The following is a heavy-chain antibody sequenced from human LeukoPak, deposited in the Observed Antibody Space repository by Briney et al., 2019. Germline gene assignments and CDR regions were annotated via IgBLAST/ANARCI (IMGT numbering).Heavy chain of an antibody. CDR2: IDHSGST. J-gene: IGHJ6*02. D-gene: IGHD6-13*01. V-gene: IGHV4-34*01. Sequence: NPSETLSLTCAVYGGFFSNYYWTWIRQPPGKGLEWIGEIDHSGSTNYNPSLKSRVTISVDRSKNQFSLKLGSVTAADTAVYYCARGAAATKHYYYYYYGMDVWGQGTTVTVSS. CDR3: ARGAAATKHYYYYYYGMDV. CDR1: GGFFSNYY.